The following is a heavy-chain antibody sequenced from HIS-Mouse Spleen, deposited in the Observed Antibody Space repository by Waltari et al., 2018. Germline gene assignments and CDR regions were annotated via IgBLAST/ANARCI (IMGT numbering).Heavy chain of an antibody. Sequence: QVQLVQSGAEVEKPGCSVKVSCKASGGTFSSYAITWVRKAPGQGLEWMGRIIPILGIANYAQKFQGSVTITADKSTSTAYMELRRLISDDTAVYYCARGRRLELDYWGQGTLVTVSS. D-gene: IGHD1-1*01. V-gene: IGHV1-69*04. J-gene: IGHJ4*02. CDR1: GGTFSSYA. CDR3: ARGRRLELDY. CDR2: IIPILGIA.